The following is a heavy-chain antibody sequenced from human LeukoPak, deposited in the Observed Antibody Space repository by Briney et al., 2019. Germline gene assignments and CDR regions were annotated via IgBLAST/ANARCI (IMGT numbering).Heavy chain of an antibody. J-gene: IGHJ4*02. D-gene: IGHD3-16*01. Sequence: GGSLRLSCSASGFTFSSYAMHWVRQAPGEGLEWVSVIYSGGSTHYADSVKGRFTISRDNSKNTLYLQINSLRAEDTAVYYGARDQGPFGGVMGDYWGQGTLVTVSS. CDR3: ARDQGPFGGVMGDY. V-gene: IGHV3-53*01. CDR2: IYSGGST. CDR1: GFTFSSYA.